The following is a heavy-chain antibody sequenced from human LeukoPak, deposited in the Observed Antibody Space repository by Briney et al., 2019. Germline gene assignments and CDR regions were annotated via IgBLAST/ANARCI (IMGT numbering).Heavy chain of an antibody. V-gene: IGHV3-7*01. Sequence: GGPLRFSGAALGLTLVSIGMSWAGQAQGKGLEWVANIKQDGSEKYYVDSVKGRFTISRDNAKNSLYLQMNSLRAEDTAVYYCARDVGGLADYWGQGTLVTVSS. J-gene: IGHJ4*02. CDR3: ARDVGGLADY. CDR1: GLTLVSIG. D-gene: IGHD3-16*01. CDR2: IKQDGSEK.